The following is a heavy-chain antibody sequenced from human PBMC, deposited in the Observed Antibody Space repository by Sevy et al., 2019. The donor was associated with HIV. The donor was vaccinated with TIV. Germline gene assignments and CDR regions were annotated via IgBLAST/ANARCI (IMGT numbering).Heavy chain of an antibody. J-gene: IGHJ4*02. V-gene: IGHV3-43*01. Sequence: GGSLRLSCAASGFTFDDYTMHWVRQAPGKGLEWVSLISWDGGSTYYADSVKGRFTISRDNSKNSLYLQMNSLRTEDIALYYCAKDIAGDCSSTSCPAGGIDYWGQGTLVTVSS. CDR3: AKDIAGDCSSTSCPAGGIDY. CDR1: GFTFDDYT. D-gene: IGHD2-2*01. CDR2: ISWDGGST.